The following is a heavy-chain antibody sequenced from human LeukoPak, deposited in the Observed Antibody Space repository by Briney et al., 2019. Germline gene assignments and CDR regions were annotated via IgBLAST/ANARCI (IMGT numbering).Heavy chain of an antibody. Sequence: GETLRLSCAASGFTFSSHGMNWVRQAPGKGLEWVSGITGSGGNRYYADSVKGRFTISRDNSKNTLYPQMNSLRAEDTAVYYCAKDDNYIRFLSWGQGTLVTVSS. V-gene: IGHV3-23*01. CDR3: AKDDNYIRFLS. J-gene: IGHJ5*02. CDR1: GFTFSSHG. CDR2: ITGSGGNR. D-gene: IGHD3-16*01.